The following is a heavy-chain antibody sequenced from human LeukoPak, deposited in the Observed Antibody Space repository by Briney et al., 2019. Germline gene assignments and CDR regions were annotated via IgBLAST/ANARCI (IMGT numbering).Heavy chain of an antibody. V-gene: IGHV1-69*01. J-gene: IGHJ3*02. Sequence: SVKVSCKASGGTFSSYAISWVRQAPGQGLEWMGGIIPIFGTANYAQKFQGGVTITADESTSTAYMELSSLRSEDTAVYYCAREGSFVVVTATDAFDIWGQGTMVTVSS. CDR2: IIPIFGTA. CDR1: GGTFSSYA. D-gene: IGHD2-21*02. CDR3: AREGSFVVVTATDAFDI.